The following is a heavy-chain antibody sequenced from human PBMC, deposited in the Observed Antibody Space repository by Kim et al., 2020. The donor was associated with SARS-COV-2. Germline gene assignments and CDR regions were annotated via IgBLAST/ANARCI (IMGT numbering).Heavy chain of an antibody. D-gene: IGHD3-16*01. Sequence: ASVKASCKASGYTFTSYAMNWVRQAPEQGLEWMGWINTNTGNPTYAQGFTGRFVFSLDTSVSTAYLQISSLKAEDTAVYYCARSLTLTFWGVTRDYWGQGTLVTVSS. J-gene: IGHJ4*02. CDR3: ARSLTLTFWGVTRDY. CDR2: INTNTGNP. CDR1: GYTFTSYA. V-gene: IGHV7-4-1*02.